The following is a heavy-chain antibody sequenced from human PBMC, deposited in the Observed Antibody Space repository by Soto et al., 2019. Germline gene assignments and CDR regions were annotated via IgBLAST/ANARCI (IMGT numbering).Heavy chain of an antibody. CDR3: AREGAGITMVRGALDY. J-gene: IGHJ4*02. D-gene: IGHD3-10*01. Sequence: QVQLVQSGAEVKKPGSSVKVSCKASGGTFSSYAISWVRQAPGQGLEWMGGIIPIFGTANYAQKFQGRVMITADESTSTAYMELSSLRSEDTAVYYCAREGAGITMVRGALDYWGQGTLVTVSS. V-gene: IGHV1-69*01. CDR1: GGTFSSYA. CDR2: IIPIFGTA.